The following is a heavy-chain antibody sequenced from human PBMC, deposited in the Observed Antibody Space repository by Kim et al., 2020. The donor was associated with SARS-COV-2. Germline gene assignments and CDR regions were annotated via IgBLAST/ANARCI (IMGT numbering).Heavy chain of an antibody. D-gene: IGHD3-16*02. CDR2: IYYSGST. CDR1: GGSISSSSYY. V-gene: IGHV4-39*01. J-gene: IGHJ4*02. Sequence: SETLSLTCTVSGGSISSSSYYWGWIRQPPGQGLVWIGSIYYSGSTYYNPSLKSRVTISVDTSKNQFSLKLSAVTAADTAVYYCARQRPPFYDYVWGSYRYPFDYWGQGTLVTVSS. CDR3: ARQRPPFYDYVWGSYRYPFDY.